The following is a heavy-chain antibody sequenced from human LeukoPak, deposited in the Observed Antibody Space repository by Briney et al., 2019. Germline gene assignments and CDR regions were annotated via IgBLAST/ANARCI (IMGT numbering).Heavy chain of an antibody. J-gene: IGHJ4*02. CDR3: ARAGPAVTTDQFDY. D-gene: IGHD4-17*01. Sequence: PGGGLRVSCVASGVTFSGYSMSSVCEGPGEGVWCGSSISSSSSYISYADSVKGRFTISRDNAKNSLYLQMTSLRAEAPAVYYCARAGPAVTTDQFDYWGQGTLVTASP. CDR2: ISSSSSYI. V-gene: IGHV3-21*01. CDR1: GVTFSGYS.